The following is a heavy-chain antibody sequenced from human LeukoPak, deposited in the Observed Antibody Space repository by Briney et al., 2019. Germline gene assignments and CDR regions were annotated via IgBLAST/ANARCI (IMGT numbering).Heavy chain of an antibody. CDR1: GFTFSSYA. V-gene: IGHV3-23*01. Sequence: GGSLRLSCAASGFTFSSYAMSWVRQAPGKGLEWVSAISGSGGSTYYADSVKGRFTISRDNTKNTLYLQMNSLRAEDTAVYYCAPLGSGSYDGGYYMDVWGKGTTVTVSS. CDR3: APLGSGSYDGGYYMDV. J-gene: IGHJ6*03. CDR2: ISGSGGST. D-gene: IGHD1-26*01.